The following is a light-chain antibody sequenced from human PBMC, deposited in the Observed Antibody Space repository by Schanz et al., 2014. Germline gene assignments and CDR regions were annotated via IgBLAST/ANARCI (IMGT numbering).Light chain of an antibody. J-gene: IGLJ3*02. CDR2: DVT. CDR1: SSDIGGYNY. V-gene: IGLV2-14*01. CDR3: SSYTSSSTWV. Sequence: QSALTQPASVSGSPGQSITISCTGTSSDIGGYNYASWYQQHPGKAPKLMIYDVTNRPSGVSNRFSGSKSGNTASLTISWLQAEDEADYYCSSYTSSSTWVFGGGTKLTVL.